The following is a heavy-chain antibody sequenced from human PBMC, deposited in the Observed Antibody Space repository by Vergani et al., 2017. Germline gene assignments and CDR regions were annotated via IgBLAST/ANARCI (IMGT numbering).Heavy chain of an antibody. Sequence: EVQLLESGGGLVQPGGSLRLSCAASGFTFSSYAMSWVRQAPGKGLEWVSAISGSGGSTYYADSVKGRFTISRDNSKNTLYLQMNSLRAEDTAVYYCAKAGIVAPAAITGIRAYYYYYMDVWGKGTTVTVSS. CDR3: AKAGIVAPAAITGIRAYYYYYMDV. J-gene: IGHJ6*03. CDR2: ISGSGGST. V-gene: IGHV3-23*01. D-gene: IGHD2-2*01. CDR1: GFTFSSYA.